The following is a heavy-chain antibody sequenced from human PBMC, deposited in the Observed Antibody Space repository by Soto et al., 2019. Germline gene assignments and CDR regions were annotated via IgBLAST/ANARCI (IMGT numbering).Heavy chain of an antibody. CDR3: ARDVKRYYDGSGSYYSLHFDY. Sequence: QVQLVQSGAEVKKPGASVKVSCKASGYTFTSYYMHWVRQAPGQGLEWMGIINPSGGSTSYAQKFQGRVTMTRDTSTSSFYMELRSLRSEDTAVYYCARDVKRYYDGSGSYYSLHFDYWGQGPLVTVAA. CDR2: INPSGGST. J-gene: IGHJ4*02. D-gene: IGHD3-10*01. V-gene: IGHV1-46*01. CDR1: GYTFTSYY.